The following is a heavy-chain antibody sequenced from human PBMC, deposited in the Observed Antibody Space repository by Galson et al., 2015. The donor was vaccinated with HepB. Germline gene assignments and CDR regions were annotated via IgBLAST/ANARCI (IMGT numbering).Heavy chain of an antibody. J-gene: IGHJ4*02. V-gene: IGHV3-23*01. Sequence: SVRLSCAASGFSFGGCAMSWVRQAPGQGLEWVGTIRGDGGNTNYAESVKGRFTTSRDNSTNTLYLDMDGLRVDDTAMYFCAKDPDFDFYSSKSTTFDVWGRGTRVTVSS. CDR2: IRGDGGNT. CDR3: AKDPDFDFYSSKSTTFDV. D-gene: IGHD3-3*01. CDR1: GFSFGGCA.